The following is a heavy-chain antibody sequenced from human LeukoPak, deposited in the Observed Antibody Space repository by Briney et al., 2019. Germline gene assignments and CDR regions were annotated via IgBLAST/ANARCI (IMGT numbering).Heavy chain of an antibody. CDR2: IYTSGST. Sequence: SETLSLTCTVSGGPISSSYWSWIRQPAGKGLEWIGRIYTSGSTNYNPSLKSRVTMSLDTSKNQFSLKLSSVTAADTAVYYCARDKCGGDCYEDWFDPWGQGTLVTVSS. CDR3: ARDKCGGDCYEDWFDP. V-gene: IGHV4-4*07. J-gene: IGHJ5*02. CDR1: GGPISSSY. D-gene: IGHD2-21*02.